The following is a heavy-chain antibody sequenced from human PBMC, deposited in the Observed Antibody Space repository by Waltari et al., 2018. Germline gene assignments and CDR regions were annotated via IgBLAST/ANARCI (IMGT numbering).Heavy chain of an antibody. J-gene: IGHJ4*02. CDR3: ATRNYLDS. CDR1: GFTFSRFA. Sequence: EMQLLESGGGLVQPGGSLRLYCAASGFTFSRFAMNWVRQAPGKGLEWVSIINDRGDITNTADSLKGRFTVSRDNSRDTLYLHMNNLTAEDTAVYYCATRNYLDSWGRGALVTVSS. V-gene: IGHV3-23*01. CDR2: INDRGDIT.